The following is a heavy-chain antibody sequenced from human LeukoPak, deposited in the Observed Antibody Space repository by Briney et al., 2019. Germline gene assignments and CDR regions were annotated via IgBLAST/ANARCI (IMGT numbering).Heavy chain of an antibody. CDR1: GGSISSGGYY. J-gene: IGHJ4*02. CDR3: ARVRMMATTFDY. V-gene: IGHV4-31*03. D-gene: IGHD5-24*01. CDR2: IYYSGRT. Sequence: TSSQTLSLTCTVSGGSISSGGYYWSWIRQHPGKGLEWIGYIYYSGRTYYNPPLKSRVTISVDTSKNQFSLKVSSVTAADTAVYYCARVRMMATTFDYWGQGTLVTVSS.